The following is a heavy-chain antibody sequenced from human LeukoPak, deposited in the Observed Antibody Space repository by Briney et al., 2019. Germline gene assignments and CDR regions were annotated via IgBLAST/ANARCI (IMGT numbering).Heavy chain of an antibody. CDR1: GFTFDDYA. CDR2: ISWNSGSI. Sequence: SLRLSCAASGFTFDDYAMHWVRQAPGKGLEWVSGISWNSGSIGYADSVKGRFTISRDNAKNSLYLQMNSLRAEDTAVYYCAKDLITMVRGPFDYWGQGILVTVSS. J-gene: IGHJ4*02. V-gene: IGHV3-9*01. D-gene: IGHD3-10*01. CDR3: AKDLITMVRGPFDY.